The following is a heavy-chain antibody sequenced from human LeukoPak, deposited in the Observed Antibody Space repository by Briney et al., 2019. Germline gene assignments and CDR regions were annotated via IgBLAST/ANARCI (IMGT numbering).Heavy chain of an antibody. Sequence: PGGSLRLSCAASGFTFSGYWMSWVRQAPGKGLEWVAIINQDGSKKYYVDSVKGRFTISRDNAKNSLYLQMNSLRAEDTAVYSCARMSTADYWGQGTLVTVSS. CDR2: INQDGSKK. CDR1: GFTFSGYW. V-gene: IGHV3-7*01. CDR3: ARMSTADY. D-gene: IGHD4-17*01. J-gene: IGHJ4*02.